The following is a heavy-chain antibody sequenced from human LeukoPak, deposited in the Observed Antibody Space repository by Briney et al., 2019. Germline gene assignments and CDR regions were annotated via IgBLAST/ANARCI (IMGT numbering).Heavy chain of an antibody. CDR1: GFTFSSYS. Sequence: GGSERLSCAASGFTFSSYSMNWVRQAPGKGLEWVSSISSSSSYIYYADSVKGRFTISSDNAKNSLYLQMNSLRAEDTAVYYCARLSGLRTATRQGSDYCDFWGQGTLVSVSS. V-gene: IGHV3-21*01. J-gene: IGHJ4*02. CDR3: ARLSGLRTATRQGSDYCDF. D-gene: IGHD5-12*01. CDR2: ISSSSSYI.